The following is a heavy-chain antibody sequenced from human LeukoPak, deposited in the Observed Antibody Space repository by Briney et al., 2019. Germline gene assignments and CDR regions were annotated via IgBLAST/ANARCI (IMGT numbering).Heavy chain of an antibody. V-gene: IGHV3-74*01. CDR2: INGDGSST. Sequence: PGGSLRLSCAASGFTFTTYWMHWVRQAPGKGLVWVSRINGDGSSTAYADSEKGRFTISRDNADNTVYLQMNSLRVEDTAVYYCARRTVAGSYDYWGQGALVTVSS. J-gene: IGHJ4*02. CDR3: ARRTVAGSYDY. D-gene: IGHD6-19*01. CDR1: GFTFTTYW.